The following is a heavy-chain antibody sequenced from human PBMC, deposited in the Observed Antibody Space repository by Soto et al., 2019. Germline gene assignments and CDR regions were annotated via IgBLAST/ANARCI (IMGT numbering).Heavy chain of an antibody. Sequence: QVQLVESGGGVVQPGRSLRLSCAASGFTFSSYGMHWVRQAPGKGLEWVAVISYDGSNKYYADSVKGRFTISRDNSKNTLYLQMNSLRAEDTAVYYCAKEARPSRRSVAGTCFDPWGQGTLVTVSS. CDR3: AKEARPSRRSVAGTCFDP. D-gene: IGHD6-19*01. J-gene: IGHJ5*02. CDR1: GFTFSSYG. V-gene: IGHV3-30*18. CDR2: ISYDGSNK.